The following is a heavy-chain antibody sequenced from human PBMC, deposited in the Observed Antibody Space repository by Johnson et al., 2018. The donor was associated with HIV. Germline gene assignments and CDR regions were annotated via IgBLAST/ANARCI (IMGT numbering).Heavy chain of an antibody. J-gene: IGHJ3*01. Sequence: EQLVESGGGLVRPGGSLRLSCAASGFSFRSYWMSWVRQAPGKGLEWVANIKQDGSETFYADSVKGRFIISRDNARNSVFLHMNSLRAEDTAVYYCARGAYDYLIWGQGTMVTVSS. CDR3: ARGAYDYLI. V-gene: IGHV3-7*01. D-gene: IGHD3-16*01. CDR2: IKQDGSET. CDR1: GFSFRSYW.